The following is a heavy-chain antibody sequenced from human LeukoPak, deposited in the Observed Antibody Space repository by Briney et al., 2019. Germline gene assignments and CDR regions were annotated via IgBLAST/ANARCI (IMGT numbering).Heavy chain of an antibody. V-gene: IGHV1-69*13. D-gene: IGHD3-10*01. J-gene: IGHJ4*02. CDR3: ASSGSVIGVPRGSEGECHY. CDR2: IIPILGTA. Sequence: ASVKVSCKASRGTFSRYAISWVRQAPGQGGEGMGGIIPILGTANYAQKFQGRVTITADESTSTAYMELSSLRSEDTAVSYCASSGSVIGVPRGSEGECHYWGQGTLVTVSS. CDR1: RGTFSRYA.